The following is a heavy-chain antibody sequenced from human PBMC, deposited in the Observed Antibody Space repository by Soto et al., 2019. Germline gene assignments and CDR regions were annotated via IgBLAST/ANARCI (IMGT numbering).Heavy chain of an antibody. J-gene: IGHJ4*02. CDR2: LSRHSDYI. V-gene: IGHV3-21*01. CDR1: GFSFSVYS. Sequence: EVQLVESGGGLVKPGGSLRLSCAASGFSFSVYSMNWVRQAPGKGLEWVSTLSRHSDYIYYAESVMGRFTISRDNVKNLVFLHMNSLRVDDTAVYYFTGDLSTGMPGGFDYWGQGALVTVSS. D-gene: IGHD2-2*01. CDR3: TGDLSTGMPGGFDY.